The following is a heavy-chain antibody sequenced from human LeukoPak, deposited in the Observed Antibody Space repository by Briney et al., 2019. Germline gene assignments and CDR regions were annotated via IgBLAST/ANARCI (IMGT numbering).Heavy chain of an antibody. CDR2: TSASGGRT. Sequence: GGSMRLSSAASGFTFDSYDMSWVRQAPGKGMEWVSGTSASGGRTYYADSVKGRFTISRDNSKNTLYLQMNSLRAEDTAVYYCTLTLVRGRVYGMDVWGEGTTVTVSS. V-gene: IGHV3-23*01. D-gene: IGHD3-10*01. CDR1: GFTFDSYD. CDR3: TLTLVRGRVYGMDV. J-gene: IGHJ6*04.